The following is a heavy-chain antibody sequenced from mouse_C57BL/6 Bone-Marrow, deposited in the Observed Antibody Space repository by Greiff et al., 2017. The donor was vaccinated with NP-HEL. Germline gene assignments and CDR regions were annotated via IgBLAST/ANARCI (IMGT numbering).Heavy chain of an antibody. V-gene: IGHV5-9*01. Sequence: EVKLMESGGGLVKPGGSLKLSCAASGFTFSSYTMSWVRQTPEKRLEWVATISGGGGNTYYPDSVKGRFTIFRDNAKNTLYLQMSSLRSEDTALYYCARDYYGSSPFYAMDYWGQGTSVTVSS. CDR3: ARDYYGSSPFYAMDY. D-gene: IGHD1-1*01. J-gene: IGHJ4*01. CDR1: GFTFSSYT. CDR2: ISGGGGNT.